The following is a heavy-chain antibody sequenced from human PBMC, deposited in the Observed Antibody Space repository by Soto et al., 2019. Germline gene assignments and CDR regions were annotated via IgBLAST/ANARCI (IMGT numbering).Heavy chain of an antibody. V-gene: IGHV2-5*02. CDR1: GFSLSTSGVG. CDR2: IYWDDDK. Sequence: QITLKESGPTLVKPTQTLTLTCTFSGFSLSTSGVGVGWIRQPPGKALEWHALIYWDDDKRYSPSLKSRLTITKDTSKNQVVLTMTNMDPVDTATYYCAHRRLTGWAFDIWGQGTMVTVSS. CDR3: AHRRLTGWAFDI. D-gene: IGHD6-19*01. J-gene: IGHJ3*02.